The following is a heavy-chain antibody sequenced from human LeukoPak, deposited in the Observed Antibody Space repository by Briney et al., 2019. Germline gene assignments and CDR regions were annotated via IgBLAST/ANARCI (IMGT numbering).Heavy chain of an antibody. D-gene: IGHD5-24*01. CDR2: IHYSGST. Sequence: SETLSLTCTVSGGSINSYYWSWIRQPPGKGLEWIGYIHYSGSTNYNPSLKSRVTISVDTSKNQFSLKMSSVTAADTAVYYCARARDGHTNNWFDPWGQGTLVTVSS. V-gene: IGHV4-59*01. CDR1: GGSINSYY. CDR3: ARARDGHTNNWFDP. J-gene: IGHJ5*02.